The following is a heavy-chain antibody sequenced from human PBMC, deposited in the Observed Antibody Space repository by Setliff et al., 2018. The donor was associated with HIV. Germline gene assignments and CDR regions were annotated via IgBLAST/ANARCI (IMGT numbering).Heavy chain of an antibody. J-gene: IGHJ4*02. Sequence: SETLSLTCSVYGDSITNGAYHWGWIRQAPGKGLEWIGSVSYSGSTFYNPSLKTRVTISLDTSKNHFSLKLSSVTAADTAVYYCAREEYSYIDFWGQGTLVTVSS. CDR1: GDSITNGAYH. CDR3: AREEYSYIDF. V-gene: IGHV4-39*02. D-gene: IGHD3-16*02. CDR2: VSYSGST.